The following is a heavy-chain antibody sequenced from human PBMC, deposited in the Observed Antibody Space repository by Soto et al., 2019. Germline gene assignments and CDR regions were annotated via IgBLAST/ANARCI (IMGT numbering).Heavy chain of an antibody. CDR1: GFTFSSYS. J-gene: IGHJ4*02. D-gene: IGHD6-19*01. CDR2: ISSSSSTI. CDR3: ARGGSGWYVY. V-gene: IGHV3-48*01. Sequence: ESGGGLVQPGGSLRLSCAASGFTFSSYSMNWVRQAPGKGLEWVSYISSSSSTIYYADSVKGRFTISRDNAKNSLYLQMNSLRAEDTAVYYCARGGSGWYVYWGQGTLVTVSS.